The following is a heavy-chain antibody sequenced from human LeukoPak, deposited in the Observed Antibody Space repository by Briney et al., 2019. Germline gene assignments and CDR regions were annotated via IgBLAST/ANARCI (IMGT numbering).Heavy chain of an antibody. D-gene: IGHD3-3*01. CDR3: ARQTGAGLFILP. Sequence: SETLSLTCTVSGGSISTSNSYWGWIRRPPGKGLEWVGCIYYSGNTYYNPSLKSRVTISVDTSKNQFSLILTSVTAADTAVYYCARQTGAGLFILPGGQGTLVTVSS. V-gene: IGHV4-39*01. CDR2: IYYSGNT. J-gene: IGHJ4*02. CDR1: GGSISTSNSY.